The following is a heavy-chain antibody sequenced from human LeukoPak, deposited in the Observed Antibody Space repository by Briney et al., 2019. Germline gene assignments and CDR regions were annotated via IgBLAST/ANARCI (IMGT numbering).Heavy chain of an antibody. CDR3: ASGGYGDSYNNWFDP. D-gene: IGHD4-17*01. CDR2: IIPILGIA. V-gene: IGHV1-69*04. Sequence: ASVKVSCKASGYTFTSYGISWVRQAPGQGLEWMGRIIPILGIANYAQKFQGRVTITADKSTSTAYMELSSLRSEDTAVYYCASGGYGDSYNNWFDPWGQGTLVTVSS. CDR1: GYTFTSYG. J-gene: IGHJ5*02.